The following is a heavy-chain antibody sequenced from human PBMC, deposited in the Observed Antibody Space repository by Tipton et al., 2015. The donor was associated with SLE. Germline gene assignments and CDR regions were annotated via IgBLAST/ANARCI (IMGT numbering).Heavy chain of an antibody. CDR3: ASHSTHYCSSTSCYFDY. D-gene: IGHD2-2*01. CDR1: GGSISSGGYY. Sequence: TLSLTCTVSGGSISSGGYYWSWIRQHPGKGLEWIGYIYYSGSTYYNPSLKSRVTTSVDTSKNQFSLKLSSVTAADTAVYYCASHSTHYCSSTSCYFDYWGQGTLVTVSS. CDR2: IYYSGST. V-gene: IGHV4-31*03. J-gene: IGHJ4*02.